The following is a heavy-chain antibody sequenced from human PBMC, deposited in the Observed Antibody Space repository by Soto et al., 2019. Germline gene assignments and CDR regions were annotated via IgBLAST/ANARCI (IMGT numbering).Heavy chain of an antibody. J-gene: IGHJ5*02. CDR3: ARGETGIAVNRFDP. D-gene: IGHD6-19*01. V-gene: IGHV1-69*13. Sequence: SVKVSCKASGGTFSSYAISWVRQAPGQGLEWMGGIIPIFGTANYAQKFQGRVTITADESTSTAYMELSSLRSEDTAVYYSARGETGIAVNRFDPWGQGTLVTV. CDR1: GGTFSSYA. CDR2: IIPIFGTA.